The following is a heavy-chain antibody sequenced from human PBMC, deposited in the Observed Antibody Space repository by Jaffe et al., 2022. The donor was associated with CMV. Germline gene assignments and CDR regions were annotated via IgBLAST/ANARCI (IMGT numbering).Heavy chain of an antibody. V-gene: IGHV1-2*04. D-gene: IGHD2-2*01. CDR3: ARGAGVVVPAAPSPWFDP. CDR1: GYTFTGYY. J-gene: IGHJ5*02. CDR2: INPNSGGT. Sequence: QVQLVQSGAEVKKPGASVKVSCKASGYTFTGYYMHWVRQAPGQGLEWMGWINPNSGGTNYAQKFQGWVTMTRDTSISTAYMELSRLRSDDTAVYYCARGAGVVVPAAPSPWFDPWGQGTLVTVSS.